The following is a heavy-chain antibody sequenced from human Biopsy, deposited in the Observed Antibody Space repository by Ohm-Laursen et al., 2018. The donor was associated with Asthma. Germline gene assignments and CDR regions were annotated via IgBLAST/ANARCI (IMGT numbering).Heavy chain of an antibody. CDR2: IPYDGNHK. Sequence: SLRLSCAASGFMFRSFGMHWVRQAPGKGLEWVAVIPYDGNHKFYEDSVKGRFTISRDNSKSTLYLQMNSLRTEDTAVYYCAKRRGYSGHDNDYWGQGTLVIVSS. D-gene: IGHD5-12*01. CDR3: AKRRGYSGHDNDY. V-gene: IGHV3-30*18. CDR1: GFMFRSFG. J-gene: IGHJ4*02.